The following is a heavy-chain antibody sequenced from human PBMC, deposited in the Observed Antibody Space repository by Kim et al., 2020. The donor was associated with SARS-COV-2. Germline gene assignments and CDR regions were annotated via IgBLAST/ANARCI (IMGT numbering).Heavy chain of an antibody. CDR2: ISSSNSPT. Sequence: GGSLRLSCVASGFTFNEYFMSWFRLALGKGQAWESYISSSNSPTYYADSVKCRFTISRDNAKNSLYVQMNSLSAEDTAVYYCARVCGTTYSDSWGQGSLVSVSS. CDR1: GFTFNEYF. J-gene: IGHJ4*02. CDR3: ARVCGTTYSDS. V-gene: IGHV3-11*01. D-gene: IGHD1-7*01.